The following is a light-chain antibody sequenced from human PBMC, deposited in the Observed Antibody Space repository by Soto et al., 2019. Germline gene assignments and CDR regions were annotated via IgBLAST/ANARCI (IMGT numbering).Light chain of an antibody. CDR2: EVS. CDR1: SSDAGGYNY. Sequence: QSALTQPASVSGSPGQSITISCTGTSSDAGGYNYVSWYQQHPGKAPKLMIYEVSNRPSGVSNRFSGSKSGNTASLTISGLQAEDEAEYYCSSYTSSSTYVFGTGTKVTVL. J-gene: IGLJ1*01. V-gene: IGLV2-14*01. CDR3: SSYTSSSTYV.